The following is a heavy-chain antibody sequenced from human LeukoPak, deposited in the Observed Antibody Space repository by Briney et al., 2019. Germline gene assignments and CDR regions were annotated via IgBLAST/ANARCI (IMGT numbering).Heavy chain of an antibody. V-gene: IGHV3-21*01. CDR2: ISSSSSYI. D-gene: IGHD3-9*01. CDR3: ATIFWGVGYYFEY. CDR1: GFTFSSYS. Sequence: KPGGSLILSCAASGFTFSSYSMNWVRQAPGKGLEWVSSISSSSSYIYYADSVKGRFTISRDNAKNSLYLQMNSLRAEDTAVYYCATIFWGVGYYFEYWGQGTLVTVSS. J-gene: IGHJ4*02.